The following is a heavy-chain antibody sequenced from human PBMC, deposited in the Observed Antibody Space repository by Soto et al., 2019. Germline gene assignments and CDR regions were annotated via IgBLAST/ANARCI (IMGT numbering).Heavy chain of an antibody. CDR3: AKDLGAMGPFDY. V-gene: IGHV3-23*01. Sequence: PGGSLRLSCAASGFTFSSYDMSWVRQAPGKGLEWVSAISGSGSTYYADSVKGRFTISRDNSKNTLHLQMNSLRAEDTAVYYCAKDLGAMGPFDYWGQGTLVTVSS. CDR1: GFTFSSYD. CDR2: ISGSGST. J-gene: IGHJ4*02. D-gene: IGHD3-16*01.